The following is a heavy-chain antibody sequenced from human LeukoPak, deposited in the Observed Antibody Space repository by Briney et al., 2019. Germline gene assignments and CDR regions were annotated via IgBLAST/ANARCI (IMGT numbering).Heavy chain of an antibody. Sequence: PGGSLRLSCVVSGFTFSSYAMSWGRQAPGEGVEVGSTISGSSTYYADSVKGRFTISRDNSKNTLYLQMNSLRADDTAVYYCAKAGAETRKYFDYWGQGTLVTVSS. D-gene: IGHD1-26*01. J-gene: IGHJ4*02. CDR3: AKAGAETRKYFDY. V-gene: IGHV3-23*01. CDR2: ISGSST. CDR1: GFTFSSYA.